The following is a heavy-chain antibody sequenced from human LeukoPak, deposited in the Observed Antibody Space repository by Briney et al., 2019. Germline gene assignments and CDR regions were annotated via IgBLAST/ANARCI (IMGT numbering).Heavy chain of an antibody. CDR3: ASQLGGSGSYYNYA. D-gene: IGHD3-10*01. CDR1: GGSISSGSYY. Sequence: SETLSLTSTVSGGSISSGSYYWSWIRQPPGKGLEWIGYIYYSGSTNYNPSLKSRVTISVDTSKNQFSLKLSSVTAADTAVYYCASQLGGSGSYYNYAWGQGTLVTVSS. CDR2: IYYSGST. J-gene: IGHJ5*02. V-gene: IGHV4-61*01.